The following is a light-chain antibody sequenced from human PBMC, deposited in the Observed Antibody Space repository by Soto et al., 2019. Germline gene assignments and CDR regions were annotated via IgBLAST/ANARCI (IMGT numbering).Light chain of an antibody. V-gene: IGLV2-14*01. Sequence: QSALTQPASVSGSPGQSITISCTGTSSDVGSYNYVSWYQQRPGKAPRLMIYDVSDRPSGISIRFSGSKSGNTASLTISGLQAEDESDYFCSSYTSSSTVVFGGGTQVTVL. CDR3: SSYTSSSTVV. J-gene: IGLJ3*02. CDR1: SSDVGSYNY. CDR2: DVS.